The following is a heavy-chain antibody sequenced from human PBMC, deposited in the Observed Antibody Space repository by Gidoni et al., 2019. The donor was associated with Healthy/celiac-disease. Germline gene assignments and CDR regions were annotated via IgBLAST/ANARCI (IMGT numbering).Heavy chain of an antibody. Sequence: QVQLVQSGAEVKKPGASVKVSCKASGSPFTGYYMHWVRQAPGQGLEWMGWINPNSGGTNYAQKFQGRVTMTRDTSISTAYMELSRLRSDDTAVYYCARLTHGDYVILDYWGQGTLVTVSS. D-gene: IGHD4-17*01. J-gene: IGHJ4*02. V-gene: IGHV1-2*02. CDR1: GSPFTGYY. CDR2: INPNSGGT. CDR3: ARLTHGDYVILDY.